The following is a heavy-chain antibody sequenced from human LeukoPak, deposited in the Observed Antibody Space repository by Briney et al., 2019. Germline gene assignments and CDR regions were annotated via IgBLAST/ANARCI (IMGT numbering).Heavy chain of an antibody. CDR2: INPNSGGT. CDR3: ARDLVTSSGGAFDI. CDR1: GYTFTGYY. Sequence: GASVKVSCKASGYTFTGYYMHWVRQAPGQGLEWMGWINPNSGGTNYAQKFRGRVTMTRDTSISTAYMELSRLRSDDTAVYYCARDLVTSSGGAFDIWGQGTMVTVSS. D-gene: IGHD3-9*01. J-gene: IGHJ3*02. V-gene: IGHV1-2*02.